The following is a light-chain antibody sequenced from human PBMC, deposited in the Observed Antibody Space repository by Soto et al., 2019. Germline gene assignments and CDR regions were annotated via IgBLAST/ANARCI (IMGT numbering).Light chain of an antibody. Sequence: EIVMTQSPATLSVSPGERATLSCRASQSVSSNLAWYQQKPGQAPRLLIYGASTRATGIPARFSGSGSGTEFTLTISSLKSEDFPVYYCQQYNNWPPITFGPGTKVDIK. CDR2: GAS. CDR1: QSVSSN. CDR3: QQYNNWPPIT. J-gene: IGKJ3*01. V-gene: IGKV3-15*01.